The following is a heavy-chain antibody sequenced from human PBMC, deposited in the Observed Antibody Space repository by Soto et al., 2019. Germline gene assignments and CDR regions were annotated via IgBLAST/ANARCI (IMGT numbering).Heavy chain of an antibody. CDR2: ISGSGGST. Sequence: PGGSLRLSCAASGFTFSSYAMSWVRQAPGKGLEWVSAISGSGGSTYYADSVKGRFTISRDNSKNTLYLQMNSLRAEDTAVYYCAKAANPTVTTPPGYYYYYYMDVWGKGTTVTVS. V-gene: IGHV3-23*01. CDR3: AKAANPTVTTPPGYYYYYYMDV. CDR1: GFTFSSYA. D-gene: IGHD4-4*01. J-gene: IGHJ6*03.